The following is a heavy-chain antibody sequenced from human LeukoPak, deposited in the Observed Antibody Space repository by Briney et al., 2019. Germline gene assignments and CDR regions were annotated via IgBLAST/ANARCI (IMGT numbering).Heavy chain of an antibody. D-gene: IGHD2-2*01. CDR1: GFTFSSYG. Sequence: GGSLRLSCAASGFTFSSYGMHWVRQAPGKGLEWVAFIRYDGGNKYYADSVKGRFTISRDNSKNTLYLQMNSLRAEDTAVYYCAVVPAAMDYWGQGTLVTVSS. CDR2: IRYDGGNK. CDR3: AVVPAAMDY. J-gene: IGHJ4*02. V-gene: IGHV3-30*02.